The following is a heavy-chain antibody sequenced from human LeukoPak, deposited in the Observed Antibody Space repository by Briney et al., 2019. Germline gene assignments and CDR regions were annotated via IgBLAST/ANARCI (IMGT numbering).Heavy chain of an antibody. CDR1: GYTFTNYY. J-gene: IGHJ4*02. CDR2: INPSGGST. CDR3: AXXXDPFAEWLRFPFDY. D-gene: IGHD5-12*01. Sequence: EASVKVSCKASGYTFTNYYMHWVRQAPGQGLEWMGIINPSGGSTSYAQKFQGRVTMTRDTSTSTVYMELSSLRSEDTAVYYCAXXXDPFAEWLRFPFDYWGQGTLVTVSS. V-gene: IGHV1-46*01.